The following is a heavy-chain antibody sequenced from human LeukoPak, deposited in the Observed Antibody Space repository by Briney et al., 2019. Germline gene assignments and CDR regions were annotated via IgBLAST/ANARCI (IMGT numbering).Heavy chain of an antibody. CDR3: ARARGSYPPRYWYFDL. Sequence: SETLSLTCAVYGGSLSGYYWSWIRQPPGKGLEWIGEINHSGSTNYNPSLKSRVTISVDTSKNQFSLKLSSVTAADTAVYYCARARGSYPPRYWYFDLWGRGTLVTVSS. CDR1: GGSLSGYY. CDR2: INHSGST. J-gene: IGHJ2*01. V-gene: IGHV4-34*01. D-gene: IGHD1-26*01.